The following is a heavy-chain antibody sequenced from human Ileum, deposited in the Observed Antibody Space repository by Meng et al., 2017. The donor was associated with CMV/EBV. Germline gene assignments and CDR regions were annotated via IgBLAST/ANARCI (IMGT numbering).Heavy chain of an antibody. Sequence: VQLQHTSPVVWKLSHALSLSCDCSGDSVSTNNVAWNWISQSPLRGLEWLGRTAYRATWDYEYSVSVEGRITISPDTSKNPFTLHLRSVTPEDTAIYYCARESELHRFDHWGQGTLVTVSS. V-gene: IGHV6-1*01. D-gene: IGHD1-26*01. CDR1: GDSVSTNNVA. CDR3: ARESELHRFDH. CDR2: TAYRATWDY. J-gene: IGHJ4*02.